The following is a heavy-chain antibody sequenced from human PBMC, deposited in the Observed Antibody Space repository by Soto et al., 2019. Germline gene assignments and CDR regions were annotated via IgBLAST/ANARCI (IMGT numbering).Heavy chain of an antibody. CDR1: CYSISSGYY. D-gene: IGHD1-26*01. CDR2: LHHSGTT. Sequence: SETLSLTCGVSCYSISSGYYWGWIRLPPGKGLEWIGNLHHSGTTYQNPSLKTRVSISVDTSKNQFSLKLKSVTAADTAVYYCARDRFELVGAIGAFDIWGQGTGVTVS. J-gene: IGHJ3*02. CDR3: ARDRFELVGAIGAFDI. V-gene: IGHV4-38-2*02.